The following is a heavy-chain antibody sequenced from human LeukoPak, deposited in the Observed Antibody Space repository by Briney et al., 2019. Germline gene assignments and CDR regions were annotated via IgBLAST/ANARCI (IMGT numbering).Heavy chain of an antibody. CDR1: GFTFSDYY. Sequence: GGSLRLSCAASGFTFSDYYMSWIRQAPGKGLEWVSYISSSGGTIYYADSVKGRFTISRDNAKNSLYLQMNSLRAEDTAVYYCARDAKWNYYYYGMDVWGQGTTVTVSS. V-gene: IGHV3-11*01. CDR3: ARDAKWNYYYYGMDV. D-gene: IGHD1-26*01. CDR2: ISSSGGTI. J-gene: IGHJ6*02.